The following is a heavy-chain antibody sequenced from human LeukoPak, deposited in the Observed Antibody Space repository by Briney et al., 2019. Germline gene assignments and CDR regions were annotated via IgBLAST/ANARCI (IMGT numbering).Heavy chain of an antibody. CDR3: ARGHYGDYPEPYNWFDP. CDR2: ISAYNGNT. Sequence: ASVKVSCKASGGTFSSYGISWVRQAPGQGLEWMGWISAYNGNTNYAQKLQGRVTMTTDTSTSTAYMELRSLRSDDTAVYYCARGHYGDYPEPYNWFDPWGQGTLVTVSS. J-gene: IGHJ5*02. V-gene: IGHV1-18*01. D-gene: IGHD4-17*01. CDR1: GGTFSSYG.